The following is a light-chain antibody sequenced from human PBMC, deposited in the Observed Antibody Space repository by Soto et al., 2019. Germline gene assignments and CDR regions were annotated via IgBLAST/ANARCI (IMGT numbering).Light chain of an antibody. CDR1: QSVSTT. J-gene: IGKJ1*01. CDR3: QQYKDWPTT. V-gene: IGKV3-15*01. Sequence: EIVMAQSPAALAVWRGQRASLSGRASQSVSTTVAWYHQKPGQAPRLLVYGASTRATGIPARFSGSGAGTDFTLTITSLQSEDFGVYFCQQYKDWPTTFGQGTKVDIK. CDR2: GAS.